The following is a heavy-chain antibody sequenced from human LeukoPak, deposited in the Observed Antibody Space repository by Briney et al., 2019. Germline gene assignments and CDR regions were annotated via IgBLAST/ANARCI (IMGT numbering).Heavy chain of an antibody. V-gene: IGHV1-2*02. J-gene: IGHJ4*02. CDR1: GYTFTNYY. Sequence: ASVKVSCKASGYTFTNYYMHWVRQAPGQGFEWMGWINPNDGDTNYAQKFQGRVTMTRDMSISTAHMEVSRLRSDDTAVYYCARANFLYCSNSTCLFDYWGQGTLVTVSS. D-gene: IGHD2-2*01. CDR2: INPNDGDT. CDR3: ARANFLYCSNSTCLFDY.